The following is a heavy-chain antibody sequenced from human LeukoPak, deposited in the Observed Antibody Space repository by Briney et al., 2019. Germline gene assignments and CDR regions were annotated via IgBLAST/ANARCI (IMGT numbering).Heavy chain of an antibody. J-gene: IGHJ4*02. CDR1: CGSISSSSCF. Sequence: PSETLSLTCSVSCGSISSSSCFWGWIRQPPWKGLEGIGSIYYTGTTNYNPSLKSRVTMSLDESTNHLSLNLATVTAADTAVYYCSRESGPFSPFGHWGQGTLVTVSS. D-gene: IGHD1-26*01. V-gene: IGHV4-39*07. CDR3: SRESGPFSPFGH. CDR2: IYYTGTT.